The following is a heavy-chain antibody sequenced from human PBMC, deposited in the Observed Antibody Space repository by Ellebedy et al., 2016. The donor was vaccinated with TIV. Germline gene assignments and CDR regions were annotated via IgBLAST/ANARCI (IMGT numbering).Heavy chain of an antibody. CDR2: IIPIFGTA. J-gene: IGHJ3*02. D-gene: IGHD1-1*01. CDR1: RGTFSSYA. CDR3: ARDSPSAAYDPGHAFDI. V-gene: IGHV1-69*06. Sequence: SVKVSXKASRGTFSSYAISWVRQAPGQGLEWMGGIIPIFGTANYAQKFQGRVTITADKSTSTAYMELSSLRSEDTAVYYCARDSPSAAYDPGHAFDIWGQGTMVTVSS.